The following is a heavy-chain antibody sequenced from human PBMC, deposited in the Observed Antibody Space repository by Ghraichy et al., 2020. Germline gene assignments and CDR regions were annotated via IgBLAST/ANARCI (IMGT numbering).Heavy chain of an antibody. Sequence: ASVKVSCKVSGYTLTELSMHWVRQAPGKGLEWMGGFDPEDGETIYAQKFQGRVTMTEDTSTDTAYMELSSLGSEDTAVYYCATELWRYYGSGSYIFDPWGQGTLVTVSS. CDR1: GYTLTELS. CDR2: FDPEDGET. V-gene: IGHV1-24*01. J-gene: IGHJ5*02. D-gene: IGHD3-10*01. CDR3: ATELWRYYGSGSYIFDP.